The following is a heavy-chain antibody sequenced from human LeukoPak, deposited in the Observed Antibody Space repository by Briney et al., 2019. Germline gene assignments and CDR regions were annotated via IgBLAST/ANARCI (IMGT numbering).Heavy chain of an antibody. V-gene: IGHV1-69*04. CDR3: ARDSLMRYNWNYVAEFDY. D-gene: IGHD1-7*01. CDR2: IIPIFGIA. J-gene: IGHJ4*02. CDR1: GGTFSSYA. Sequence: SVKVSCKASGGTFSSYAISWVRQAPGQGLEWMGMIIPIFGIANYAQKFQGRVTITADKSTSTAYMELSSLRSEDTAVYYCARDSLMRYNWNYVAEFDYWGQGTLVTVSS.